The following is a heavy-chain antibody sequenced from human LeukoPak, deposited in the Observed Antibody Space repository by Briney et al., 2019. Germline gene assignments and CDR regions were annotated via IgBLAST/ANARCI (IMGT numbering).Heavy chain of an antibody. CDR1: GFIFSSNY. V-gene: IGHV3-66*01. Sequence: GGSLRLSCAASGFIFSSNYMSWVRQAPGKGLEWVSLIYSDGRTYYADSVKGRFTISRDNSKNTLNLQMNSLRLEDTAVYYCVRRVEDWGHGTLVTVSS. D-gene: IGHD2-15*01. J-gene: IGHJ4*01. CDR2: IYSDGRT. CDR3: VRRVED.